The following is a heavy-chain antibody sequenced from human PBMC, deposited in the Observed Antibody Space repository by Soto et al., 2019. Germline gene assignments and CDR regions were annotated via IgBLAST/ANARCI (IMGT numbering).Heavy chain of an antibody. CDR3: VKDSPPGGYFDS. V-gene: IGHV3-30*18. CDR1: GFTFRNFG. D-gene: IGHD2-15*01. CDR2: ISYDGSEK. Sequence: QVQLVESGGGVVHPGRSLRLSCAVSGFTFRNFGMHWVRQAPGKGLEWVAVISYDGSEKYYAESVKGRFTVFRDNYKNTLSLQMTSLRCDDTAVYYGVKDSPPGGYFDSWGQGTLVTVSS. J-gene: IGHJ4*02.